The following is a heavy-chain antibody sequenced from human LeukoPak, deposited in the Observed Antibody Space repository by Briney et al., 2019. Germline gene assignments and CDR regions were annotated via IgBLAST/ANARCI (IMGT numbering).Heavy chain of an antibody. J-gene: IGHJ4*02. CDR3: ARVAVTTGPFDY. V-gene: IGHV4-39*07. CDR1: GGSISSSSYY. Sequence: PSETLSLTCTVSGGSISSSSYYWGWIRQPPGKGLEWIGSIYYSGSTYYNPSLKSRVTISVDTSKNQFSLKLSSVTAADTAVYYCARVAVTTGPFDYWGQGTLVTVSS. CDR2: IYYSGST. D-gene: IGHD4-17*01.